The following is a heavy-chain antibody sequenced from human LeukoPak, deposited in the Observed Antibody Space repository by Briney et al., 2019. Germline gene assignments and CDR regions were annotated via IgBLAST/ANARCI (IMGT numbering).Heavy chain of an antibody. D-gene: IGHD3-22*01. CDR2: ISGSGGST. J-gene: IGHJ3*02. V-gene: IGHV3-23*01. CDR1: GFTFSSYS. Sequence: GGSLRLSCAASGFTFSSYSMNWVRQAPGKGLEWVSAISGSGGSTCYADSVKGRFTISRDNSKNTLYLQMNSLRAEDTAVYYCAKVGVVVVITGAFDIWGQGTMVTVSS. CDR3: AKVGVVVVITGAFDI.